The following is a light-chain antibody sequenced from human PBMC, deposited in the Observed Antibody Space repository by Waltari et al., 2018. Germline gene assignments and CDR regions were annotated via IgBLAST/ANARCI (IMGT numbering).Light chain of an antibody. CDR3: QQYGRSPQT. CDR2: DSS. V-gene: IGKV3-20*01. CDR1: QTVANNS. Sequence: EIVLTQSPGTLSLSPGEGATLSCRASQTVANNSLAWYQQKPGQAPRPLTADSSSRAPGIPDRFRGSGSGTDFTLTITRLEPEYCAVYYCQQYGRSPQTFGQGTRVEIK. J-gene: IGKJ1*01.